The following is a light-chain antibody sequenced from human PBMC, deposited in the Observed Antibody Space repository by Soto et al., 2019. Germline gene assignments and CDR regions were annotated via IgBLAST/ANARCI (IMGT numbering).Light chain of an antibody. Sequence: QSALTQPASVSGSPGQSITISCTGTSSDIGDSNFVSWYQQHPGKAPKLIIFEVSTRPSGVSNRFSGSKSDNTASLTISGLQAEDEAHSYCWSPASTLGVFCGGTKLTVL. CDR1: SSDIGDSNF. CDR3: WSPASTLGV. J-gene: IGLJ3*02. CDR2: EVS. V-gene: IGLV2-14*01.